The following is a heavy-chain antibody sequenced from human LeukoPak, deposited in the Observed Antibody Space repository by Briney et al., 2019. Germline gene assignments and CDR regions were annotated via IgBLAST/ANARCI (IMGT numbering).Heavy chain of an antibody. CDR1: GFTFSSYE. V-gene: IGHV3-74*01. CDR3: ASQTVVGATDY. J-gene: IGHJ4*02. D-gene: IGHD1-26*01. Sequence: GGSLRLSCAASGFTFSSYEMNWVRQAPGKGLVWVSRIKSDGSSTSYADSVQGRFTISRDNAKNTLYLQMNSLRAEATAVYYCASQTVVGATDYWGQGTLVTVSS. CDR2: IKSDGSST.